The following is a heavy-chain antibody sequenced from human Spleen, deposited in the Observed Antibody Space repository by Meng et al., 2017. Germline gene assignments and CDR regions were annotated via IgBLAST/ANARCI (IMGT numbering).Heavy chain of an antibody. CDR3: ARGCSSGWYQGYGMDV. CDR1: GFTVSHNY. V-gene: IGHV3-66*02. J-gene: IGHJ6*02. CDR2: IYSGGNT. Sequence: GGSLRLSCAASGFTVSHNYMSWVRQAPGKGLEWVSVIYSGGNTYYADSVKGRFTISRDNSKNTVFLQINSLRVEDTAVYDCARGCSSGWYQGYGMDVWGQETTVTVSS. D-gene: IGHD6-19*01.